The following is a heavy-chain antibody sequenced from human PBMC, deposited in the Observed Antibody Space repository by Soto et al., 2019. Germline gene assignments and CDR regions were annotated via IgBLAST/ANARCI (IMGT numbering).Heavy chain of an antibody. J-gene: IGHJ5*02. Sequence: ETLCLTCPVSGASMSSYYWTWIRQPAGKGLEWIGRVYSSGGTHYNTSLKSRVTISLDTSKNQLSLRLLSVTDADTAVYYCARGQRFSDWFDPWGQGTLVTVSS. CDR3: ARGQRFSDWFDP. V-gene: IGHV4-4*07. D-gene: IGHD3-3*01. CDR1: GASMSSYY. CDR2: VYSSGGT.